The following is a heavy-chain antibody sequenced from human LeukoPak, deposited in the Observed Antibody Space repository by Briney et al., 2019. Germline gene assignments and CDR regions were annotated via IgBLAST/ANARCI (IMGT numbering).Heavy chain of an antibody. CDR2: FRSKAYGGTT. V-gene: IGHV3-49*03. Sequence: GGSLRLSCTASGFTFGDYAMGWFRQAPGKGLGGVGFFRSKAYGGTTGYAASVKGRFTISIDDSKSIAYLQMNSLKTEDTAVYYCTRTYYGSGFGAFDIWGQGTMVTVSS. D-gene: IGHD3-10*01. CDR1: GFTFGDYA. CDR3: TRTYYGSGFGAFDI. J-gene: IGHJ3*02.